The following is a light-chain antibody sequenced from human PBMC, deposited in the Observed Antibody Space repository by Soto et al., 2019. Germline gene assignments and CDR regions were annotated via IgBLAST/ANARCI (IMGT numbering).Light chain of an antibody. CDR3: QQYAYSPWT. Sequence: EIVLTQSPGTLSLSPGARATLSCRASQSLASNYLAWYQQKTGQTPRLLIYLASSRAAGIPDRFSGRGSGTDFTLTISRVEPEDFAVYYCQQYAYSPWTFGQGTKVDIK. J-gene: IGKJ1*01. CDR2: LAS. V-gene: IGKV3-20*01. CDR1: QSLASNY.